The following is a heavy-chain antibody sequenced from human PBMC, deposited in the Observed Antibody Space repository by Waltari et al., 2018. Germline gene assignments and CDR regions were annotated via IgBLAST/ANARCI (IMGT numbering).Heavy chain of an antibody. CDR1: GASVTGDW. Sequence: QVHLQESGPGLVKPSGTLSLTCEVSGASVTGDWWGWVRQPPGKGLGWIGEIYHSGRNNYNPALKSRRAMSVDKSKNELSLKLTSVTAADTAVYYCARWSARISQREVYFDYWGQGILVTISS. CDR2: IYHSGRN. CDR3: ARWSARISQREVYFDY. J-gene: IGHJ4*02. D-gene: IGHD6-25*01. V-gene: IGHV4-4*02.